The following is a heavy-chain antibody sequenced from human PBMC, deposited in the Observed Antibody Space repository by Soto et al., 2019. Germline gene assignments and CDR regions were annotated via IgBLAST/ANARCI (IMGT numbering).Heavy chain of an antibody. CDR3: AKGRSYYYYYGVDV. CDR1: GFTLNIYA. J-gene: IGHJ6*02. V-gene: IGHV3-23*01. CDR2: ISGSGGGT. Sequence: GGSLRLSCAASGFTLNIYAMSWVRQAPGKGLEWVSAISGSGGGTYYADSVEGRFTISRDNSNNTLYLQMNSLRAEDTALYYCAKGRSYYYYYGVDVWGQGTTVTSP.